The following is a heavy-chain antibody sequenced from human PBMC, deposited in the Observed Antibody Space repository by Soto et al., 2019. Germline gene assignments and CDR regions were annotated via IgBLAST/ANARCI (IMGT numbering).Heavy chain of an antibody. Sequence: ASVKVSCKESESTLTSSYIRCVRLAPGQGLEWMGIISPSGGSTSYAQKFQGRVTMTRDTSTMTVYMEVSSPRSEDTALYYCFAATEGDFDPWGQGTLVTVSS. CDR1: ESTLTSSY. V-gene: IGHV1-46*01. CDR3: FAATEGDFDP. J-gene: IGHJ5*02. D-gene: IGHD2-15*01. CDR2: ISPSGGST.